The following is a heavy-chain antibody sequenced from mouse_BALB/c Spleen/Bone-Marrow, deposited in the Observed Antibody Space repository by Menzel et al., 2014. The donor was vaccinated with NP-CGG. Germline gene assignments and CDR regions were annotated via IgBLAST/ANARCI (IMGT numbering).Heavy chain of an antibody. CDR2: INPYNGDT. V-gene: IGHV1-20*02. D-gene: IGHD2-14*01. CDR3: ARCNYRYDGDFDY. CDR1: GYSFTGYF. Sequence: VQLQQSGPELVKPGASVKISCKASGYSFTGYFMNWVMQSHGKSLEWIGRINPYNGDTFYNQKFKGKATLTVDKSSSTAHMELRSLASEDSAVYYCARCNYRYDGDFDYWGRGTTLTVSS. J-gene: IGHJ2*01.